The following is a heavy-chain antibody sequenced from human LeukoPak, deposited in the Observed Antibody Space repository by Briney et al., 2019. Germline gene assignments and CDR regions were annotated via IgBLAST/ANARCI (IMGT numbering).Heavy chain of an antibody. CDR2: INHSGST. CDR1: GGSFSGYY. CDR3: ARGRPPYCRGGSCYSGDFDY. J-gene: IGHJ4*02. D-gene: IGHD2-15*01. V-gene: IGHV4-34*01. Sequence: PSETLSLTCAVYGGSFSGYYWSWIRQPPGKGLEWIGEINHSGSTNYNPSLKSRVTISVDTSKNQFSLKLSSVTAADTAVYYCARGRPPYCRGGSCYSGDFDYWGQGTLVTVSS.